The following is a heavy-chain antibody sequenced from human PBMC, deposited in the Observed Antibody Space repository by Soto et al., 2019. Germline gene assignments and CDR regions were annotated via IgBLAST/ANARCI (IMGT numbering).Heavy chain of an antibody. Sequence: QVQLVQSGAEVKKAGASVKVSWKASGYTFTSYDINWVRQAPGQGLEWMGWMNPNSGDTGYAQKFQGRVTMTRSTSMSTAYMDLSSLRSDDTAVYYCARGLYCSGGSCYPASLLDYYYMDVWGKGTTVTVYS. CDR1: GYTFTSYD. CDR3: ARGLYCSGGSCYPASLLDYYYMDV. CDR2: MNPNSGDT. D-gene: IGHD2-15*01. J-gene: IGHJ6*03. V-gene: IGHV1-8*01.